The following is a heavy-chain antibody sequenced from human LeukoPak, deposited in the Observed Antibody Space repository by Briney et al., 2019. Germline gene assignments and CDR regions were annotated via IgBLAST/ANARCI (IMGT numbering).Heavy chain of an antibody. J-gene: IGHJ4*02. Sequence: GGSLRLSCAASGFTFSSYAMHWVRQAPGKGLEYVSAISSNGGSTFYANSVKGRFTISRDNSENTLYLQMGSLRAEDMAVYYCARATGIVGAPDWGQGTLVTVSS. CDR2: ISSNGGST. D-gene: IGHD1-26*01. V-gene: IGHV3-64*01. CDR1: GFTFSSYA. CDR3: ARATGIVGAPD.